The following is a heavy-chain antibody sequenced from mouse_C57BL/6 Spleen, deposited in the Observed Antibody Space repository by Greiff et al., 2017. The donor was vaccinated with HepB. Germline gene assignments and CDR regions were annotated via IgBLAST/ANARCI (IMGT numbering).Heavy chain of an antibody. V-gene: IGHV1-82*01. CDR2: IYPGDGDT. Sequence: VKLQQSGPELVKPGASVKISCKASGYAFSSSWMNWVKQRPGKGLEWIGRIYPGDGDTNYNGKFKGKATLTADKSSSTAYMQLSSLTSEDSAVYFCATHYYGSSESAYGGQGTLVTVSA. D-gene: IGHD1-1*01. CDR3: ATHYYGSSESAY. J-gene: IGHJ3*01. CDR1: GYAFSSSW.